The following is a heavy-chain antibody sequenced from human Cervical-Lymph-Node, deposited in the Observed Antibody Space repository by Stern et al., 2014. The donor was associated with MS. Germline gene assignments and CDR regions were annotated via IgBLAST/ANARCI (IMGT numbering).Heavy chain of an antibody. J-gene: IGHJ4*02. CDR1: GFSLSTSGVG. CDR2: IYWDDDK. CDR3: AHGAYCSGGSCYSRYFDY. D-gene: IGHD2-15*01. V-gene: IGHV2-5*02. Sequence: QITLKESGPTLVKPTQTLTLTCTFSGFSLSTSGVGVGWIRQPPGKALEXLALIYWDDDKRYSPSLKSRLTITKDTSKNQVVLTMTNMDPVDTATYYCAHGAYCSGGSCYSRYFDYWGQGTLVTVSS.